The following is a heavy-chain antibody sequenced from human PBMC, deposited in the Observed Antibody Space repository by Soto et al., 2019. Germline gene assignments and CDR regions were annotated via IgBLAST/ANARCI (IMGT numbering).Heavy chain of an antibody. D-gene: IGHD6-19*01. CDR3: ARTLLPSAVIAVAGTGLGY. J-gene: IGHJ4*02. Sequence: QVQLVESGGGVVQPGRSLRLSCAASGFTFSSYGMHWVRQAPGKGLEWVAVISYDGSNKYYADSVKGRFTISRDNSKNTLYLQMNSLRAEDTAVYYCARTLLPSAVIAVAGTGLGYWGQGTLVTVSS. CDR1: GFTFSSYG. V-gene: IGHV3-30*03. CDR2: ISYDGSNK.